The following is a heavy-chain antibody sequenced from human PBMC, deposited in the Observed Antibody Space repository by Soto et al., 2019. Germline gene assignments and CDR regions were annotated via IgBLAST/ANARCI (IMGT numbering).Heavy chain of an antibody. J-gene: IGHJ6*04. CDR3: AKGILSATIGPYAMDV. CDR2: ISYDGNYI. D-gene: IGHD3-16*01. V-gene: IGHV3-30*18. Sequence: QVQLVESGGGVVQPGASLRLSCEASGFAFSSYAMHWVRQAPGKGLEWVGVISYDGNYIYYADSVKGRFTISRDNSKNTLYVQVNSLRPEDTAVYYCAKGILSATIGPYAMDVWGKGTTVTVSS. CDR1: GFAFSSYA.